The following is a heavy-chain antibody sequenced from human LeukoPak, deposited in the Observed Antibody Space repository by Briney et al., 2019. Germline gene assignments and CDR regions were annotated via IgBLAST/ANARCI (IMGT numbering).Heavy chain of an antibody. V-gene: IGHV3-23*01. CDR2: ISGSGGST. CDR1: GFTFSSYA. CDR3: AKGDGSYQYFYYYMDV. J-gene: IGHJ6*03. D-gene: IGHD3-10*01. Sequence: GGSLRLSCAASGFTFSSYAMSWVRQAPGKGLEWVSAISGSGGSTYYADSVKGRFTIPRDNSKNTLYLQMTSLGAEDTAVYYCAKGDGSYQYFYYYMDVWGKGTTVTVSS.